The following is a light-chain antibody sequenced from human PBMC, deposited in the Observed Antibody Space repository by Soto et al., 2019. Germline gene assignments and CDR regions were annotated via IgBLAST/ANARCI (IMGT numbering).Light chain of an antibody. V-gene: IGKV3-15*01. Sequence: EIVMTQSPATLSVSPGERATLPCRASQSVSSNLAWYQQRPGQAPRLLIYGASTRATGIPARFSGSGSGTEFTLTISSLQSEDFAVYYCQQYNNWPGTFGQGT. CDR3: QQYNNWPGT. CDR1: QSVSSN. J-gene: IGKJ1*01. CDR2: GAS.